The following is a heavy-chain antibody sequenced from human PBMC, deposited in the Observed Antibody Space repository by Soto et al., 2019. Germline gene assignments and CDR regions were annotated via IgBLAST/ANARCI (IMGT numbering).Heavy chain of an antibody. CDR2: ISYDGSNK. Sequence: PGWSLRLSCAASGFTFSSYGMHWVRQAPGKGLEWVAFISYDGSNKYYADSVKGRFTISRDNSKNTLYLQMNSLRAEDTAVYYCAKDAVAGRFDYWGQGTLVNVS. D-gene: IGHD6-19*01. V-gene: IGHV3-30*18. CDR1: GFTFSSYG. CDR3: AKDAVAGRFDY. J-gene: IGHJ4*02.